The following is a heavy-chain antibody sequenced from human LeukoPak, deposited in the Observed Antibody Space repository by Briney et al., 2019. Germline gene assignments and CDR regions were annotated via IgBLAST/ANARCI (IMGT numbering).Heavy chain of an antibody. CDR2: ISYDGSNK. Sequence: GGSLRLSCAASGFTFSSYGMHWVRQAPGKGPEWVAVISYDGSNKYYADSVKGRFTISRDNSKNTLYLQMNSLRAEDTAVYYCAKHLEVGATRGALDYWGQGTLVTVSS. J-gene: IGHJ4*02. D-gene: IGHD1-26*01. CDR1: GFTFSSYG. CDR3: AKHLEVGATRGALDY. V-gene: IGHV3-30*18.